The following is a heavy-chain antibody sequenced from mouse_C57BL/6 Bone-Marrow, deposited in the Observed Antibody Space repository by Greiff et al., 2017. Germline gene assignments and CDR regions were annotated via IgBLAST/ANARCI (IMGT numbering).Heavy chain of an antibody. V-gene: IGHV3-6*01. J-gene: IGHJ3*01. CDR1: GYSITSGYY. CDR3: APLNYYGSSYWFAY. D-gene: IGHD1-1*01. CDR2: ISYDGSN. Sequence: ESGPGLVKPSQSLSLTCSVTGYSITSGYYWNWIRQFPGNKLEWMGYISYDGSNNYNPSLKNRISITRDTSKNQFFLKLNSVTTEDTATYYGAPLNYYGSSYWFAYWGQGTLVTVSA.